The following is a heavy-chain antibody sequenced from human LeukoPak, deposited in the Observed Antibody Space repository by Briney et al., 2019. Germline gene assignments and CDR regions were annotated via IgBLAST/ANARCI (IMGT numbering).Heavy chain of an antibody. CDR1: GFTFSSYA. CDR2: ISGSGGST. Sequence: GGSLRLSCAASGFTFSSYAMSWVRQAPGKGLEWVSAISGSGGSTYYADSVKGRFTISRDNSKNTLYLQMNSLRAEDTAVYYCAKAPSNRIAAACTFYFDYWGQGTLVTVSS. V-gene: IGHV3-23*01. CDR3: AKAPSNRIAAACTFYFDY. J-gene: IGHJ4*02. D-gene: IGHD6-13*01.